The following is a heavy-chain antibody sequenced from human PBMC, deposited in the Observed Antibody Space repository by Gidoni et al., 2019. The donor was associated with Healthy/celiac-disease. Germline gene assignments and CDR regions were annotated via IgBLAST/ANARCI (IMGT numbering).Heavy chain of an antibody. CDR1: GFTFSSHA. Sequence: EVQLLESGGGLVQPGGSLRLSCAASGFTFSSHALSWVRQGPGKGLEWVSAISGSGGRTYYADAVKGRFTISRDNSKNTLYLQMNSLRAEDTAVYYCAKPPMTTFLSDYYYYGMDVWGQGTTVTVSS. D-gene: IGHD3-3*02. CDR3: AKPPMTTFLSDYYYYGMDV. V-gene: IGHV3-23*01. CDR2: ISGSGGRT. J-gene: IGHJ6*02.